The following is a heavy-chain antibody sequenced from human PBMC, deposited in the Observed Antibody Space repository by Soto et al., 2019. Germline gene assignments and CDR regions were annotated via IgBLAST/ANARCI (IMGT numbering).Heavy chain of an antibody. V-gene: IGHV3-15*01. J-gene: IGHJ4*02. Sequence: EVQLVESGGGVVKPGGSLRLSCAASGFTFSNAWMSWVRQAPGKGLEWVGRIKNKADGGTTDYAAPVKGRFTISRDDSKNTLYLQMNSRKTEDTAMYYCTTDDPINKYWGQGTLGTVS. CDR3: TTDDPINKY. CDR2: IKNKADGGTT. CDR1: GFTFSNAW.